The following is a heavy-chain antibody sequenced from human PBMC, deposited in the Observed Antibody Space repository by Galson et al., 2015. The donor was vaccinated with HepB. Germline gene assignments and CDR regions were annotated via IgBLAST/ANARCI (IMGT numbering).Heavy chain of an antibody. Sequence: CAISGDSVSSNSAAWNWIRQSPSRGLEWLGRTYYRSKWYNDYAVSVKSRITINPDTSKNQFSLQLNSVTPEDTAVYYCASFIEHYDSSGHFDYWGQGTLVTVSS. CDR1: GDSVSSNSAA. J-gene: IGHJ4*02. D-gene: IGHD3-22*01. V-gene: IGHV6-1*01. CDR3: ASFIEHYDSSGHFDY. CDR2: TYYRSKWYN.